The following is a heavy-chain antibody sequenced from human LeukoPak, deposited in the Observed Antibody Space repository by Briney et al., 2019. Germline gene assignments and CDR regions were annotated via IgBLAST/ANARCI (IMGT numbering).Heavy chain of an antibody. J-gene: IGHJ3*02. CDR3: ASIVVVTATLDAFDI. Sequence: GGSLRLSCAASGFTFSSYAMHWVRQAPGKGLEWVAVISYDGSNKYYADSMKGRFTISRDNSKNTLYLQMNSLRAEDTAVYYCASIVVVTATLDAFDIWGQGTMVTVSS. CDR1: GFTFSSYA. CDR2: ISYDGSNK. V-gene: IGHV3-30-3*01. D-gene: IGHD2-21*02.